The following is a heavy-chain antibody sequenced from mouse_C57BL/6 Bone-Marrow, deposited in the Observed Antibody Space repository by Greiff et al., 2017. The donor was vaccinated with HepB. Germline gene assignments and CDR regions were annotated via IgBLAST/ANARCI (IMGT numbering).Heavy chain of an antibody. Sequence: EVKLVESGEGLVKPGGSLKLSCAASGFTFSSYAMSWVRQTPEKRLEWVAYISSGGDYIYYADTVKGRFTISRDNARNTLYLQMSSLKSEDTAMYYCTRDSRGWFSDYWGQGTTLTVSS. CDR3: TRDSRGWFSDY. J-gene: IGHJ2*01. CDR1: GFTFSSYA. D-gene: IGHD2-3*01. V-gene: IGHV5-9-1*02. CDR2: ISSGGDYI.